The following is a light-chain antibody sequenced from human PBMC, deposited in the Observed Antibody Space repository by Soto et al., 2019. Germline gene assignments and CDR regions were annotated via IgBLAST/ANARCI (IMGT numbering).Light chain of an antibody. CDR1: SSDVGGYNY. CDR2: EVT. J-gene: IGLJ1*01. V-gene: IGLV2-8*01. Sequence: QSALTQPASVSGSPGQSITISCTGTSSDVGGYNYVSWYQQHPGKAPKLMIYEVTKRPSGVPDRVSASKSGNTASLTVSGLRAEDEADYYCSSYAGSNNFVFGSRTKLTVL. CDR3: SSYAGSNNFV.